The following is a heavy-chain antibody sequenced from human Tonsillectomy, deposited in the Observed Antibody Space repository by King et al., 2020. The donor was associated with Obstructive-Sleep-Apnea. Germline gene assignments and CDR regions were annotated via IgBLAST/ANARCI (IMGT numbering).Heavy chain of an antibody. CDR1: GGSISSGDYY. CDR2: IYYSGST. CDR3: ARDPGYYDSSGYYYYYYGMDV. Sequence: LQLQESGPGLVKPSQTLSLTCTVSGGSISSGDYYWSWIRQPPGKGLEWIGYIYYSGSTYYNPSLKSRVTISVDTSKNQFSLKLSSVTAADTAVYYCARDPGYYDSSGYYYYYYGMDVWGQGTTVTVSS. D-gene: IGHD3-22*01. J-gene: IGHJ6*02. V-gene: IGHV4-30-4*01.